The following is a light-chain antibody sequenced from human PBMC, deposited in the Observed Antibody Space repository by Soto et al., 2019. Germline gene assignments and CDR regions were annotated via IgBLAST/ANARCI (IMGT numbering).Light chain of an antibody. Sequence: DIQLTQSPSFLSASVGDRVTITCRASQAISSSLAWYQHNPGKAPKLLIYAASALQNGVPASFSGSGSGTEFTLTSSNLQPEDFATYYCQHLNDYRYTFGQGTKVEIK. J-gene: IGKJ2*01. CDR1: QAISSS. CDR3: QHLNDYRYT. CDR2: AAS. V-gene: IGKV1-9*01.